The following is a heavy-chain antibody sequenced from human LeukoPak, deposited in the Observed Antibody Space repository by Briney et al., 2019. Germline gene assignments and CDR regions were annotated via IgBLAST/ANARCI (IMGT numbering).Heavy chain of an antibody. D-gene: IGHD3-10*01. J-gene: IGHJ3*02. V-gene: IGHV1-69*01. Sequence: ASVKVSCKASGGTFSSYAISWVRQAPGQGLEWMGGIIPIFGTANYAQKFQGRVTITADESTSTAYMELSSLRSEDTAVYYCARDKGSGSYQITEPDAFDIWGQGTMVTVSS. CDR3: ARDKGSGSYQITEPDAFDI. CDR2: IIPIFGTA. CDR1: GGTFSSYA.